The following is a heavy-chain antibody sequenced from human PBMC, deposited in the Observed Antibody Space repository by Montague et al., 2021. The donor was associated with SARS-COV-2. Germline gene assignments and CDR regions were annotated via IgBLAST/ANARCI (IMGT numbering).Heavy chain of an antibody. V-gene: IGHV3-21*01. Sequence: SLRLSCAASGFTFSSYSMNWVRQAPGKGLEWVSSISSSISYIYYADSVKVRFTISRDNAKNSLYLQMNSLRAEDTAVYYCARDDYVWGSYRYSQYNWFDPWGQGTLVTVSS. CDR2: ISSSISYI. D-gene: IGHD3-16*02. CDR1: GFTFSSYS. J-gene: IGHJ5*02. CDR3: ARDDYVWGSYRYSQYNWFDP.